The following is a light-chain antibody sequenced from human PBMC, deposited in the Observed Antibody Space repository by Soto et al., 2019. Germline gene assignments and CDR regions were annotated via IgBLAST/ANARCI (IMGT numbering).Light chain of an antibody. V-gene: IGKV3-11*01. Sequence: EIVLTQSPASLSLSPGERATLSCRASQSVSSYLAWYQQKPGQAPRLLIYDASNRATGVPARFSGSGSGTDFPLTISSLEPEDSAVYYCQQRRDWPPLTFGGGPKVEIK. CDR3: QQRRDWPPLT. CDR1: QSVSSY. CDR2: DAS. J-gene: IGKJ4*01.